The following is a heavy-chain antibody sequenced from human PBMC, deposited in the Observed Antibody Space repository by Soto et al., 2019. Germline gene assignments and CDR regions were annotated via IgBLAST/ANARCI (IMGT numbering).Heavy chain of an antibody. CDR2: INPNSGGT. CDR1: GYTSTGYY. Sequence: ASVKVSCKASGYTSTGYYMHWVRQAPGQGLEWMGWINPNSGGTNYAQKFQGWVTMTRDTSISTAYMELSRLRSEDTAVYYCARNPYGDYVWGSYRNYYGMDVWG. J-gene: IGHJ6*02. V-gene: IGHV1-2*04. CDR3: ARNPYGDYVWGSYRNYYGMDV. D-gene: IGHD3-16*02.